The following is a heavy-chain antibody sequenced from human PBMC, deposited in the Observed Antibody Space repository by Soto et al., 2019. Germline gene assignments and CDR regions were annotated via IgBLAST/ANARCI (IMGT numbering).Heavy chain of an antibody. J-gene: IGHJ6*02. CDR1: GFTFSTYA. D-gene: IGHD3-3*01. CDR3: AKEVIAYYDFWSGYFEYYYYYGMDV. CDR2: ISGTGDTT. V-gene: IGHV3-23*01. Sequence: GGSLRLSCAASGFTFSTYAMSWVRQAPGKGLEWVSTISGTGDTTHYADSVKGRFTISRDNSKNTLYLQMNSLRAEDTAVYYCAKEVIAYYDFWSGYFEYYYYYGMDVWGQGTTVTVSS.